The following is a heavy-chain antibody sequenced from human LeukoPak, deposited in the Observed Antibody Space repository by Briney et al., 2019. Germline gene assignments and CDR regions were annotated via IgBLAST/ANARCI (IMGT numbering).Heavy chain of an antibody. CDR2: ISSSSSYI. J-gene: IGHJ4*02. V-gene: IGHV3-21*01. Sequence: PGGSLRLSCAASGFTFSSYSMNWVRQAPGKGLEWVSSISSSSSYIYYADSVKGRFTISRDNAKNSLYLQMNSLRVEDTAVYYCARTLRYFDWLPGIDYWGQGTLDTVSS. CDR3: ARTLRYFDWLPGIDY. D-gene: IGHD3-9*01. CDR1: GFTFSSYS.